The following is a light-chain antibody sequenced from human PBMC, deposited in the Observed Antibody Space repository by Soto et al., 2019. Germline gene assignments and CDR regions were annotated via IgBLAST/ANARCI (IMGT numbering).Light chain of an antibody. Sequence: DVVMTQSPLSLPVTPGEPASISCRSSQSLLHTNGYNYVDWYLQKPGQSPQLLIYLGSSRASGGPDRVGGSGIGRDFPLKISGVEAGDVGVVYYMQPLKSPIYTFGRGPNLEI. CDR2: LGS. J-gene: IGKJ2*01. CDR1: QSLLHTNGYNY. V-gene: IGKV2-28*01. CDR3: MQPLKSPIYT.